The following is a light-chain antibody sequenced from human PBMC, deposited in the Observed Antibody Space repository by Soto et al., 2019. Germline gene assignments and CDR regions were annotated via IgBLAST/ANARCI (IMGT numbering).Light chain of an antibody. CDR2: AAS. CDR1: QSIADY. J-gene: IGKJ5*01. CDR3: QQLNTLPFT. V-gene: IGKV1-17*01. Sequence: DIQMTQSLSSLSASVGDRVTITCRASQSIADYLNWYQQKPGRAPKLLIYAASSLQSGVPSRFSGSGSGTEFTLTISGLLPEDFATYHCQQLNTLPFTFGQGTRLEIK.